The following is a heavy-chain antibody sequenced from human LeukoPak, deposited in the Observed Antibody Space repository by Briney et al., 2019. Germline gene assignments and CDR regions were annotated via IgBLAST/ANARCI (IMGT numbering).Heavy chain of an antibody. J-gene: IGHJ4*02. CDR3: ARGRNYEDY. D-gene: IGHD1-7*01. V-gene: IGHV5-51*01. Sequence: GESPKISCKGPGYRFTTYWLGRVRQMPGRGLEWMGITSPGDSDTGASPSLQGQVTISAHTSITTASLQWGSLKAADTAMYYCARGRNYEDYCGQGTLVTVSS. CDR2: TSPGDSDT. CDR1: GYRFTTYW.